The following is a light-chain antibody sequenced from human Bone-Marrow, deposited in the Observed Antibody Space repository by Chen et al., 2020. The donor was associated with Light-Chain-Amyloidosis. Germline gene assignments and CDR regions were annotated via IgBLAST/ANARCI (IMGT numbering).Light chain of an antibody. Sequence: SYELTQPPSESVSPGQTARITCSGDDLPTKYAYWYQQKPGQAPVLVIHRDTERPSGISERFSGSSSGKTATLTISGVQAEDEADYHCQSADSSGTYEVIFGGGTKLTVL. V-gene: IGLV3-25*03. CDR1: DLPTKY. CDR2: RDT. J-gene: IGLJ2*01. CDR3: QSADSSGTYEVI.